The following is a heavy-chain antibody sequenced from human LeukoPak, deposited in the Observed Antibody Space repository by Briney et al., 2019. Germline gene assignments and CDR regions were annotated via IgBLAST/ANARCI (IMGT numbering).Heavy chain of an antibody. CDR2: IYYSGST. CDR1: GGSISSSSYY. D-gene: IGHD6-19*01. Sequence: SETLSLTCTVSGGSISSSSYYWGWIRQPPGKGLEWIGSIYYSGSTYYNPSLKSRVTISVDTSKNQFSLKLSSVTAADTAVYYCASNIAVGRNFDYWGQGTLVTVSS. V-gene: IGHV4-39*01. J-gene: IGHJ4*02. CDR3: ASNIAVGRNFDY.